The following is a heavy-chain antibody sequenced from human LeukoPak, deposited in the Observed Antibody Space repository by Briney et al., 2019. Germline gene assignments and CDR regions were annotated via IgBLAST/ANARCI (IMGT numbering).Heavy chain of an antibody. J-gene: IGHJ4*02. V-gene: IGHV3-23*01. CDR2: ISGSGDST. CDR1: GFTFRSYG. D-gene: IGHD2-2*01. CDR3: AKGYCRGNSCYDDRGAFDY. Sequence: GGSLRLSRAASGFTFRSYGMTWVRQAPGKGLEWVSAISGSGDSTYYADSVKGRFTISRDNSRNTLYLQMNSLRAGDTAVYYCAKGYCRGNSCYDDRGAFDYWGQGTLVTVSS.